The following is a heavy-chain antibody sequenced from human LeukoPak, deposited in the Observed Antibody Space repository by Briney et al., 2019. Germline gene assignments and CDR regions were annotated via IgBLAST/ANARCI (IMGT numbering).Heavy chain of an antibody. V-gene: IGHV4-30-4*08. D-gene: IGHD2-2*01. J-gene: IGHJ4*02. CDR3: ARVRSSTSFDDYADY. CDR2: IYYNGST. CDR1: GGSISSGDYY. Sequence: PSETLSLTCTVSGGSISSGDYYWSWIRQPPGKGLEWIGYIYYNGSTYYNPSLKSRVTISVDTSKNQFSLKLSSVTAADTAVYYCARVRSSTSFDDYADYWGRGTLVTVSS.